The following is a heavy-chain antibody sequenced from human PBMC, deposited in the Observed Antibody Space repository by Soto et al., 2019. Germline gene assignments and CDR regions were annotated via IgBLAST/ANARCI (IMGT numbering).Heavy chain of an antibody. CDR1: GFTFSSYS. J-gene: IGHJ3*02. D-gene: IGHD4-17*01. CDR2: ITTYSTSI. CDR3: ARGYGDYIPDAFNI. V-gene: IGHV3-21*01. Sequence: EVQLVESGGGLVKPGGSLRLSCAASGFTFSSYSMNWVRQAPGEGLEWVSSITTYSTSIYYADSVKGRFTISRDNAKTSLFLQMNSLRAEDTAVYYCARGYGDYIPDAFNIWGQGTMVTVSS.